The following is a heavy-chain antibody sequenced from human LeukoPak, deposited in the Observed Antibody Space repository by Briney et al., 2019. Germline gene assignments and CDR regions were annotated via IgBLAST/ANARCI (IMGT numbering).Heavy chain of an antibody. V-gene: IGHV4-59*08. CDR1: GGSISSYY. J-gene: IGHJ4*02. CDR2: IYYSGST. CDR3: ARQGWEILRPYFDY. Sequence: KPSETLSLTCTVSGGSISSYYWGWNRQPPGKGLEWIGYIYYSGSTNYNPSLKSRVTISVDTSKNQFSLKLSSVTAADTAVYYCARQGWEILRPYFDYWGQGTLVTVSS. D-gene: IGHD1-26*01.